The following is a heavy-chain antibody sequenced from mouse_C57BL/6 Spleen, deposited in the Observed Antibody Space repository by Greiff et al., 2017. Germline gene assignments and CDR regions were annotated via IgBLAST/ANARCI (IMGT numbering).Heavy chain of an antibody. CDR1: GFNIKNTY. J-gene: IGHJ2*01. CDR2: IDPANGNT. Sequence: VQLKQSVAELVRPGASVKLSCTASGFNIKNTYMHWVKQRPEQGLEWIGRIDPANGNTKYAPKFPGKATITAAPSSNTAYLQLSSLTSEDTAIYYCAKDANGDYFDYWGQGTTLTVSS. CDR3: AKDANGDYFDY. V-gene: IGHV14-3*01.